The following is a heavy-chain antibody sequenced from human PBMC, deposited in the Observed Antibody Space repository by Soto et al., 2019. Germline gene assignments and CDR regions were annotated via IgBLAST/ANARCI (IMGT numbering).Heavy chain of an antibody. Sequence: QITLKESGPTLVKPTQTLTLTCSFSGFSLSTSGVGVGWFRQPPGKALEWLAILYWGDDKRYRPSLKSRLTVTKYPSKHSIVLTMTNVDPADTATYYCAHSSQVTVTTYFCDSWGQGTLVTVSS. D-gene: IGHD2-21*02. V-gene: IGHV2-5*02. J-gene: IGHJ4*02. CDR1: GFSLSTSGVG. CDR2: LYWGDDK. CDR3: AHSSQVTVTTYFCDS.